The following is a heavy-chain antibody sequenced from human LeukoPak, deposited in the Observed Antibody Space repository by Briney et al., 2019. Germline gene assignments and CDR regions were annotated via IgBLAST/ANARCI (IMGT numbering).Heavy chain of an antibody. CDR1: GGSFSGYY. CDR2: INHSGST. D-gene: IGHD4-17*01. Sequence: SETLSLTCAVYGGSFSGYYWSWIRQPPGKGLEWIGEINHSGSTNYNPSLKSRVTISVDTSKNQFSLKLTSVTAADTAVYYCASAGYGDSDFDYWGQGTLVTVSS. V-gene: IGHV4-34*01. J-gene: IGHJ4*02. CDR3: ASAGYGDSDFDY.